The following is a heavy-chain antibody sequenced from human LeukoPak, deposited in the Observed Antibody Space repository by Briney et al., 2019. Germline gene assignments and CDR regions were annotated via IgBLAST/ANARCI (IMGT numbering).Heavy chain of an antibody. D-gene: IGHD2-15*01. V-gene: IGHV1-69*13. CDR1: GYTFTSYA. CDR2: IIPIFGTA. Sequence: SVTVSCKASGYTFTSYAISWVRQAPGQGLEWMGGIIPIFGTANYAQKFQGRVTITADESTSTAYMELSSLRSEDTAVYYCARGYCSGGSCYRGAFDIWGQGTMVTVSS. CDR3: ARGYCSGGSCYRGAFDI. J-gene: IGHJ3*02.